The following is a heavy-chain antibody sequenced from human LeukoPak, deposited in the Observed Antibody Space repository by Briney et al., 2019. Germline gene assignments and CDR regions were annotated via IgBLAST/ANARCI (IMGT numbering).Heavy chain of an antibody. Sequence: ASVKVSCKASGYTFTGYYVHWVRQAPGQGLECMGWINPNSGGTNYAQKFQGRVTMTRDTSISTAYMELSRLRSDDTAVYYCARDFFGQWLVQNLNWFDPWGQGTLVTVSS. CDR2: INPNSGGT. CDR1: GYTFTGYY. CDR3: ARDFFGQWLVQNLNWFDP. J-gene: IGHJ5*02. V-gene: IGHV1-2*02. D-gene: IGHD6-19*01.